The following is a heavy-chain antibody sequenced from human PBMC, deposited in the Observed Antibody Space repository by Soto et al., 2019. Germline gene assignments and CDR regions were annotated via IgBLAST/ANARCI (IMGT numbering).Heavy chain of an antibody. Sequence: GGSLRLSCAASGFTFSSYAMSWLRQAPWKGLEWFSASSGSGGSTYYADSVKGRFTISRDNSKNTLYLQMNSLRAEDTAVYYCAKDQGQITHYCYYGMDVWGQGTTVTVSS. J-gene: IGHJ6*01. V-gene: IGHV3-23*01. CDR1: GFTFSSYA. CDR3: AKDQGQITHYCYYGMDV. CDR2: SSGSGGST. D-gene: IGHD3-16*01.